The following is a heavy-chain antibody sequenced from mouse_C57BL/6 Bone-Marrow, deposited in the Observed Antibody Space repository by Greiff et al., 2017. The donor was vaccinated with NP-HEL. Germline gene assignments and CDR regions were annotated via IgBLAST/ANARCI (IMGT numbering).Heavy chain of an antibody. CDR3: VRQDDSYFDY. V-gene: IGHV10-1*01. D-gene: IGHD2-4*01. CDR2: IRSKSNNYAT. J-gene: IGHJ2*01. CDR1: GFSFNTYA. Sequence: EVHLVESGGGLVQPKGSLKLSCAASGFSFNTYAMNWVRQAPGKGLEWVARIRSKSNNYATYYADSVKDRFTISRDDSESMLYLQMNNLKTEDTAMYYCVRQDDSYFDYWGQGTTLTVSS.